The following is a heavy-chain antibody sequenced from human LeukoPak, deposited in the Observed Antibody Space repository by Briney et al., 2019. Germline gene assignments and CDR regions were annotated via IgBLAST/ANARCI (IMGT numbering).Heavy chain of an antibody. Sequence: SETLSLTCTVSGYSISSGYYWGWIRQPPGKGLEWIGRIYHSGSTYYNPSLKSRVTISVDTSKNQFSLKLSSVTAADTAVYYCARDPYYDYVWGSYRYVDYWGQGTLVTVSS. CDR1: GYSISSGYY. CDR3: ARDPYYDYVWGSYRYVDY. D-gene: IGHD3-16*02. J-gene: IGHJ4*02. CDR2: IYHSGST. V-gene: IGHV4-38-2*02.